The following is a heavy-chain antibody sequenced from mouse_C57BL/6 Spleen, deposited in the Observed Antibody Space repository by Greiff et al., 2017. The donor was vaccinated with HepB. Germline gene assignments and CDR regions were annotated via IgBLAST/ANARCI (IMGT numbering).Heavy chain of an antibody. D-gene: IGHD1-1*01. CDR3: ARGGSSYWFAY. CDR1: GYSITSGYY. CDR2: ISYDGSN. V-gene: IGHV3-6*01. Sequence: EVQLQQSGPGLVKPSQSLSLTCSVTGYSITSGYYWNWIRQFPGNKLEWMGYISYDGSNNYNPSLKNRISITRDTSKNQFFLKLNSVTTEDTATYYCARGGSSYWFAYWGQGTLVTVSA. J-gene: IGHJ3*01.